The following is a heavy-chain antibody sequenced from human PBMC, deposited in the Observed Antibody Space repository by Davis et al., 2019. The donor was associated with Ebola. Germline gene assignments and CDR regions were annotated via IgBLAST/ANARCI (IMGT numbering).Heavy chain of an antibody. CDR1: GYTFTSYG. J-gene: IGHJ5*02. Sequence: ASVKVSCKASGYTFTSYGISWVRQAPGQGLEWMGWISAYNGNTNYAQKLQGRVTMTTDTSTSTAYMELRSLRSDDTAVYYCARDSWRFGELLGTGNWFDPWGQGTLVTVSS. CDR2: ISAYNGNT. V-gene: IGHV1-18*04. D-gene: IGHD3-10*01. CDR3: ARDSWRFGELLGTGNWFDP.